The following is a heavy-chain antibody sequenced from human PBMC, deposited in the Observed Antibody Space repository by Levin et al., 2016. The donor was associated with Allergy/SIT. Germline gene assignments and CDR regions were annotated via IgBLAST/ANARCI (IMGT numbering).Heavy chain of an antibody. J-gene: IGHJ6*02. CDR1: GYTFTSYY. CDR2: INPSGGST. CDR3: ARGPYYDFWSGLEMPYYYYGMDV. D-gene: IGHD3-3*01. Sequence: ASVKVSCKASGYTFTSYYMHWVRQAPGQGLEWMGIINPSGGSTSYAQKFQGRVTMTRDTSTSTVYMELSSLRSEDTAVYYCARGPYYDFWSGLEMPYYYYGMDVWGQGTTVTVSS. V-gene: IGHV1-46*01.